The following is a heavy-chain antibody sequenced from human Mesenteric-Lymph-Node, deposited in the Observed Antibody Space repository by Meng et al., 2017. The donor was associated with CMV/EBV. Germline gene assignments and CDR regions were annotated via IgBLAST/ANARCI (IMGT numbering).Heavy chain of an antibody. V-gene: IGHV5-51*01. CDR2: IYPGDSDT. CDR3: ARRGIFGVDPYYYYGMDV. CDR1: GYSFTSYW. J-gene: IGHJ6*02. Sequence: KVSCKGSGYSFTSYWIGWVRQMPGKGLEWMGIIYPGDSDTRYSPSFQGQVTISADKSISTAYLQWSSLKASDTAMYYCARRGIFGVDPYYYYGMDVWGQGTTVTVSS. D-gene: IGHD3-3*01.